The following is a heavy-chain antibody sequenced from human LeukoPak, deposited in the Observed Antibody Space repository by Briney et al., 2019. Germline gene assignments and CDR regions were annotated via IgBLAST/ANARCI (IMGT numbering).Heavy chain of an antibody. D-gene: IGHD3-16*02. CDR3: ARDRSDPWGSYRPTPDV. CDR2: ISDSAGTT. Sequence: GGSLRLSCEASGFTFSSYAMSWVRQAPGRGLEWVSAISDSAGTTYYADSVKGRFTISRDNSKNTLYLQMNSLRAEDTAVYYCARDRSDPWGSYRPTPDVWGQGTTVTVSS. CDR1: GFTFSSYA. V-gene: IGHV3-23*01. J-gene: IGHJ6*02.